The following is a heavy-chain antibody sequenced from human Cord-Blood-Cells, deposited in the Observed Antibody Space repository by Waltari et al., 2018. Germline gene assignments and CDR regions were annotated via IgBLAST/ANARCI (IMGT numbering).Heavy chain of an antibody. CDR1: GFTFSSYA. J-gene: IGHJ3*02. Sequence: EVQLVESGGGLVQPGGSLRLSCAASGFTFSSYAMHWVRQAPGKGVEYVSAISSNGGSTYYANSVKGRFTISRDNSKNALYLQMGSLRAEDMAVYYCARGSGSLHAFDIWGQGTMVTVSS. D-gene: IGHD3-10*01. CDR3: ARGSGSLHAFDI. CDR2: ISSNGGST. V-gene: IGHV3-64*01.